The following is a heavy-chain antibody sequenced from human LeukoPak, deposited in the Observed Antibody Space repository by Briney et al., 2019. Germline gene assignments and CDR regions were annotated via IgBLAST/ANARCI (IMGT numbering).Heavy chain of an antibody. CDR1: GFTFSSYA. Sequence: GGSLRLSCAASGFTFSSYAMHWVRQAPGKGLELVAVISYDGSNKYYADSVKGRFTISRDNSKNTLYLQMNSLRAEDTAVYYCARGSLLWFGELSLLDYWGQGTLVTVSS. D-gene: IGHD3-10*01. CDR2: ISYDGSNK. J-gene: IGHJ4*02. CDR3: ARGSLLWFGELSLLDY. V-gene: IGHV3-30*04.